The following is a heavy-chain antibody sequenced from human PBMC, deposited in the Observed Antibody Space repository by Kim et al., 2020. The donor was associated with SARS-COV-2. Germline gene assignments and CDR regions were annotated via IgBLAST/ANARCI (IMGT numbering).Heavy chain of an antibody. CDR3: SRGKYCSSASCYGMGWYFDL. CDR1: GFTFRSYA. J-gene: IGHJ2*01. D-gene: IGHD2-2*01. V-gene: IGHV3-23*01. Sequence: GGSLRLSCAASGFTFRSYAMNWVRQAPGKGLEWVAIISGSGGTIYYADSVKGRFTISRDNSKNKQYLQMNSLRAEDTTIYYCSRGKYCSSASCYGMGWYFDLWGRRTLVAVSP. CDR2: ISGSGGTI.